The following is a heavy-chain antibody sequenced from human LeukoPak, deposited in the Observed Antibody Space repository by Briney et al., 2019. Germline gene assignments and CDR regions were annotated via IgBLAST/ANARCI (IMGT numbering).Heavy chain of an antibody. D-gene: IGHD3-10*01. CDR1: GFTFSSYA. CDR3: AKDAWFGELSSSYGMDV. V-gene: IGHV3-23*01. CDR2: ISGSGGST. Sequence: GGSLRLSCAASGFTFSSYAMSWVRQAPGKGLEWVSAISGSGGSTYYADSVKGRFTISRDNSKNTLYLQMNSLRAEDTAVYYCAKDAWFGELSSSYGMDVWGQGTTVTVSS. J-gene: IGHJ6*02.